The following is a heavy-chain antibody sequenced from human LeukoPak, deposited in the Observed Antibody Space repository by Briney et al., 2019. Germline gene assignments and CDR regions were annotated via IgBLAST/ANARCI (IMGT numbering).Heavy chain of an antibody. V-gene: IGHV4-30-4*01. CDR2: IYYSGST. J-gene: IGHJ5*02. Sequence: SETLSLTCTVSGGPISSGDYYWSWIRQPPGKGLEWIGYIYYSGSTYYNPSLKSRVTISVDTSKNQFSLKLSSVTAADTAVYYCARDHLPEYNWFDPWGQGTLVTVSS. CDR3: ARDHLPEYNWFDP. CDR1: GGPISSGDYY.